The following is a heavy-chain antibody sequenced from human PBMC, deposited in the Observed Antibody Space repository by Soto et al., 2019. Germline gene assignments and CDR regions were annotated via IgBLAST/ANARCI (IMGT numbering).Heavy chain of an antibody. CDR2: ISYDGSNK. V-gene: IGHV3-30*18. CDR3: AKDSRDCSSTSCYAPEYYFDY. CDR1: GFTFSSYG. J-gene: IGHJ4*02. Sequence: PGGSLRLSCAASGFTFSSYGMHWVRQAPGKGLEWVAVISYDGSNKYYADSVKGRFTISRDNSKNTLYLQMNSLRAEDTAVYYCAKDSRDCSSTSCYAPEYYFDYWGQGTLVTVSS. D-gene: IGHD2-2*01.